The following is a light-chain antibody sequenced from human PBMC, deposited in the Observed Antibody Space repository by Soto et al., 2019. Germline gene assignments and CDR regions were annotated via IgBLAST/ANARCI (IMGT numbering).Light chain of an antibody. CDR1: QSVSRS. J-gene: IGKJ2*01. CDR2: AAS. CDR3: QQSFSKFPYT. V-gene: IGKV1-39*01. Sequence: QLTQSPSSLSASVGDRVIITCRASQSVSRSLNWYQQKAGQAPKLLIYAASTLHSGVPSRFSGSGSGTEFTLTISSLQPEDFATYYCQQSFSKFPYTFGQGTKLEIK.